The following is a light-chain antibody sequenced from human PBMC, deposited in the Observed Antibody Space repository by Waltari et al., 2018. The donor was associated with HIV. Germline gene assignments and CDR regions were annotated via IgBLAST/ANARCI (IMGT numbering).Light chain of an antibody. V-gene: IGLV3-21*04. J-gene: IGLJ2*01. Sequence: SSVLTQPPSVSVAPGKTAMITCGGNNIERKSVHRYQQKAGQAPVLLIYYDSDRPSGIPERVYGANSGNTATRTSSRVGDGDEADYYCQVWDSASDHVLFGGGTKLTVL. CDR2: YDS. CDR3: QVWDSASDHVL. CDR1: NIERKS.